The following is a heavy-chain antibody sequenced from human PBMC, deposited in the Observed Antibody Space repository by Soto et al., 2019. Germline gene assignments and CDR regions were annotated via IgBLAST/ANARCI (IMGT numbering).Heavy chain of an antibody. J-gene: IGHJ6*02. CDR1: GGSFSGYY. V-gene: IGHV4-34*01. CDR2: INHSGST. Sequence: SETLSLTCAVYGGSFSGYYWSWIRQPPGKGLEWIGEINHSGSTNYNPSLKSRVTISVDTSKNQFSLKLSSVTAADTAVYYCARVTGRYYYGMHVWGQGTTVTVSS. CDR3: ARVTGRYYYGMHV.